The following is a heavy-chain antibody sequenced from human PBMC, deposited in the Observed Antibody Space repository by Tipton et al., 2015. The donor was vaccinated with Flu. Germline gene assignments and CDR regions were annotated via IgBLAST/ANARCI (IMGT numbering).Heavy chain of an antibody. D-gene: IGHD2-2*01. CDR3: ARDPSLGMPDYFDY. Sequence: TLSLTCSVSGGSISSSSYYWSWIRQPAGKGLEWIGRIYTSGSTDYNPSLKSRVTISADTSKNQFSLKLNSVTAADTAVYYCARDPSLGMPDYFDYWGQGILVTASS. CDR2: IYTSGST. CDR1: GGSISSSSYY. V-gene: IGHV4-61*02. J-gene: IGHJ4*02.